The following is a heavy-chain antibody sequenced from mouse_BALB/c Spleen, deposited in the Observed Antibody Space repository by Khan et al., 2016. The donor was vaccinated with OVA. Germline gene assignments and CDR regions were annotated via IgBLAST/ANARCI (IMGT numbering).Heavy chain of an antibody. J-gene: IGHJ2*01. Sequence: VQLQQSGPELVKPGASVKMSCKASGYIFTNYVLHWVKQKSGQGLEWIGNINPYNGGTKYNEKFKGKATLASDKSSTTAYMELSSLTSEDSAVYYCARGNWQSYYFDYWGQGTTLTLSS. V-gene: IGHV1S136*01. CDR1: GYIFTNYV. D-gene: IGHD4-1*01. CDR3: ARGNWQSYYFDY. CDR2: INPYNGGT.